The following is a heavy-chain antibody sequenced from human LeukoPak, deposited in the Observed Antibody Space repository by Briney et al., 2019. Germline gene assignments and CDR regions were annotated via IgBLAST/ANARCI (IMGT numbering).Heavy chain of an antibody. J-gene: IGHJ1*01. CDR3: ARDMFI. Sequence: GGSLRLSCAASGFTFSGSWMSWLRQAPGKGLEWVADINEEGKNKYYVDSVKGRFTISRDNAKNSLYLQMNSLRVEDTSIYYCARDMFIGGQGTPVTVAP. CDR1: GFTFSGSW. V-gene: IGHV3-7*01. CDR2: INEEGKNK. D-gene: IGHD3-10*02.